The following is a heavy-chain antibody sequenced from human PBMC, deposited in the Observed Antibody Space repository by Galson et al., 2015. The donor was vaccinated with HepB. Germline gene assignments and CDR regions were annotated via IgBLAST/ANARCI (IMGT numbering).Heavy chain of an antibody. D-gene: IGHD3-16*01. CDR2: IYPGDSET. CDR1: GSSFIAYW. CDR3: ASMITFGGVNY. J-gene: IGHJ4*02. V-gene: IGHV5-51*03. Sequence: QSGAEVTKPGESLKISCKASGSSFIAYWIGWVRQMPGKGLEWMGIIYPGDSETRYSPSFQGQVTISADKSIATAYLQWSSLKASDTAMYYCASMITFGGVNYWGKGTLVTVSS.